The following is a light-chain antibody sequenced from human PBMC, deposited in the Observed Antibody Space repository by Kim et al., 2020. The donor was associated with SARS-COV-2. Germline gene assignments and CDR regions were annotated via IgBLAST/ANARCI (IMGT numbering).Light chain of an antibody. CDR3: QQRTSWPLT. Sequence: LSPGERATLSCRASQSVNNYLAWYQQQPGQAPRLLIYETSNRATGIPARFSGSGSGTDFTLTISSLEPEDFAVYYCQQRTSWPLTFGQGTKVEIK. V-gene: IGKV3-11*01. CDR1: QSVNNY. CDR2: ETS. J-gene: IGKJ1*01.